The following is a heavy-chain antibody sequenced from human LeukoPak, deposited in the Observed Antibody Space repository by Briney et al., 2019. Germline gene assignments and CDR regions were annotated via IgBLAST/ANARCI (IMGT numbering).Heavy chain of an antibody. CDR2: INHSGST. V-gene: IGHV4-34*01. J-gene: IGHJ3*02. CDR1: GGSFSGYY. D-gene: IGHD1-14*01. Sequence: SETLSLTCAVYGGSFSGYYWGWIRQPPGKGLEWIGEINHSGSTNYNPSLKSRVTISVDTSKNQFSLKLSSVTAADTAVYYRARGRRGSQRAFDIWGQGTMVTVSS. CDR3: ARGRRGSQRAFDI.